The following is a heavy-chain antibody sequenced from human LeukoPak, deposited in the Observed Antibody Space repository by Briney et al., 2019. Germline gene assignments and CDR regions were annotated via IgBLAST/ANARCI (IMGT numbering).Heavy chain of an antibody. CDR1: GFTFSSYA. D-gene: IGHD2-2*01. J-gene: IGHJ4*02. CDR2: ISGSGGST. CDR3: AKRCRGKGDSTSCY. Sequence: QAGGSLRLSCAASGFTFSSYAMSWVRQAPGKGLEWVSAISGSGGSTYYADSVKGRFTISRDNSKNTLYLQMNSLRAEDTAVYYCAKRCRGKGDSTSCYWGQGTLVTVSS. V-gene: IGHV3-23*01.